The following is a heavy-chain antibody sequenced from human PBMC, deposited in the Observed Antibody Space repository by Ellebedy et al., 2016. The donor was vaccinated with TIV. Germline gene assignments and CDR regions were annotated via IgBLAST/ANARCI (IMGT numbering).Heavy chain of an antibody. CDR2: ISSSSSYI. CDR1: GFTFSSYS. CDR3: ARDLRVPVYAFDI. Sequence: GESLKISXAASGFTFSSYSMNWVRQAPGKGLEWVSSISSSSSYIYYADSVKGRFTISRDNAKNSLYLQMNSLRAEDTAVYYCARDLRVPVYAFDIWGQGTMVTVSS. J-gene: IGHJ3*02. V-gene: IGHV3-21*01. D-gene: IGHD2-2*01.